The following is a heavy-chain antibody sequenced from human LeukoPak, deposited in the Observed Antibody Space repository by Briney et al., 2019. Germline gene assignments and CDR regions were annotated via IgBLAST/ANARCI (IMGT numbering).Heavy chain of an antibody. V-gene: IGHV1-69*06. J-gene: IGHJ6*03. D-gene: IGHD4-11*01. Sequence: AVKVSCKASVCTFSSYAISWVRQAPGQGREWMGGIIPIFGTANYPQKFQGRVTITADKSMSTAYMELSSLRSEDTAVYYCAGDQLYSNYGYYYYYYMDVWGKGTTVTVSS. CDR1: VCTFSSYA. CDR2: IIPIFGTA. CDR3: AGDQLYSNYGYYYYYYMDV.